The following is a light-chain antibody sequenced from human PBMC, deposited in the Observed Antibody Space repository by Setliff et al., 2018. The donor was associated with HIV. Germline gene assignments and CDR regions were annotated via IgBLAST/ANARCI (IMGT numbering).Light chain of an antibody. J-gene: IGLJ2*01. CDR2: DVS. Sequence: QSALTQPRSVSGSPGQSVTMSCTGTSSDVGGYNYVSWYQQHPGKAPKLMIYDVSKRPSGVPDRFSGSKSGNTAFLTISGLQAEDEADYYCSSYAGSNNLVFGGGTK. CDR3: SSYAGSNNLV. CDR1: SSDVGGYNY. V-gene: IGLV2-11*01.